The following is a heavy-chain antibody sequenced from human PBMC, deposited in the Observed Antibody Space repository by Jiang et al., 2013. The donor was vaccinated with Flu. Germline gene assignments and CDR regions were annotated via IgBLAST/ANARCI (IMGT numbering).Heavy chain of an antibody. J-gene: IGHJ4*02. CDR2: IYTSGST. Sequence: TCTVSGGSISSGSYYWSWIRQPAGKGLEWIGRIYTSGSTNYNPSLKSRVTISVDTSKNQFSLKLSSVTAADTAVYYCASSPNYDSSGYYDYWGQGTLVTVSS. D-gene: IGHD3-22*01. CDR1: GGSISSGSYY. CDR3: ASSPNYDSSGYYDY. V-gene: IGHV4-61*02.